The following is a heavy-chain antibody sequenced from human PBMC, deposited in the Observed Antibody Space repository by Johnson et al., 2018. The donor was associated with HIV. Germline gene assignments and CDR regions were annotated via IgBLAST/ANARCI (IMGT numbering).Heavy chain of an antibody. Sequence: VQLVETGGGLIQPGGSLRLSCAASGFTVSSNYMSWVRQAPGKGLEWVSVIYSGGSTYYADSLKGRFTISRDNSKNTLYLQMNSLRAEDTAVYYCARESGGSHYVYAFDIWGQGTMVTVSS. J-gene: IGHJ3*02. V-gene: IGHV3-53*02. D-gene: IGHD2-15*01. CDR1: GFTVSSNY. CDR2: IYSGGST. CDR3: ARESGGSHYVYAFDI.